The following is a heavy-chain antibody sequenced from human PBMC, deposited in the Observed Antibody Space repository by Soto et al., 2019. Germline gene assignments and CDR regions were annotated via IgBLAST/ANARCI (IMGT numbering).Heavy chain of an antibody. CDR1: GYTFTSYD. D-gene: IGHD2-2*01. V-gene: IGHV1-8*01. CDR3: ARGPLWYQLPKRDKYYYYYYYMDV. CDR2: MNPNSGNT. J-gene: IGHJ6*03. Sequence: QVQLVQSGAEVKKPGASVKVSCKASGYTFTSYDINWVRQATGQGLEWMGWMNPNSGNTGYAQKFKGRVTTTRNTSIRTPYMELSRLRSEHTAVYYGARGPLWYQLPKRDKYYYYYYYMDVWGKGTTVTVSS.